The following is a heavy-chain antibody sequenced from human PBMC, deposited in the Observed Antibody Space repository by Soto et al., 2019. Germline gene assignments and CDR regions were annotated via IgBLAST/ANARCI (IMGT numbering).Heavy chain of an antibody. J-gene: IGHJ6*02. Sequence: SVKVTCKASGGSFSNYGISWVRQAPGQGLEWMGGFIPVFGTPNYGQKFQGRVTITADQSTTTAYMGLTGLTSEDTAVYYCAGPTIATRLGTGGSVPYYYVLGVWGQGTTVTVT. CDR2: FIPVFGTP. D-gene: IGHD6-6*01. CDR3: AGPTIATRLGTGGSVPYYYVLGV. V-gene: IGHV1-69*13. CDR1: GGSFSNYG.